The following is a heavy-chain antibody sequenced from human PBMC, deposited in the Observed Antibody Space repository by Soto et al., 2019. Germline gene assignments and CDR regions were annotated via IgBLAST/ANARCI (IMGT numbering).Heavy chain of an antibody. J-gene: IGHJ4*02. CDR2: LPEIGTNT. V-gene: IGHV3-23*01. CDR1: GFTFSNYG. Sequence: GGSLRLSCAASGFTFSNYGMSWFRQAPGKGLEWVSALPEIGTNTYYADSVKGRFTISRDNSKNTLFLQINNLRAGDTAVYYCAKKSGVVASWYFDYWGQGTLVTVSS. CDR3: AKKSGVVASWYFDY. D-gene: IGHD2-15*01.